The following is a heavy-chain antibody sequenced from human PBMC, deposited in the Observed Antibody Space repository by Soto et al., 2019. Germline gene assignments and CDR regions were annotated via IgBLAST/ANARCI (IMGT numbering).Heavy chain of an antibody. Sequence: QVQLQESGPGLVKPSETLSLTCPVSGGSITNYYFSWFRQPPGKGLEWIGYIQYSVYSAYNLSLKRRVTMSMDTSKTQFSLMLESVTATDTAVYYCARHGFGSLHGLVDVWGQGTTVIVSS. CDR3: ARHGFGSLHGLVDV. V-gene: IGHV4-59*08. J-gene: IGHJ6*02. D-gene: IGHD3-10*01. CDR1: GGSITNYY. CDR2: IQYSVYS.